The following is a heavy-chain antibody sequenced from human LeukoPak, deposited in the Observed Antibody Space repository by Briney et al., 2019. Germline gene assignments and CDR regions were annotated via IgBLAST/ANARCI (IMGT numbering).Heavy chain of an antibody. CDR1: GYTFTGYY. CDR2: INPNSGGT. V-gene: IGHV1-2*02. Sequence: GASVKVSCKASGYTFTGYYMHWVRQAPGQGLEWMGWINPNSGGTNYAQKLQGRVTMTTDTSTSTAYMELRSLRSDDTAVYYCARDIGFNYDSSTIWFDPWGQGTLVTVSS. J-gene: IGHJ5*02. CDR3: ARDIGFNYDSSTIWFDP. D-gene: IGHD3-22*01.